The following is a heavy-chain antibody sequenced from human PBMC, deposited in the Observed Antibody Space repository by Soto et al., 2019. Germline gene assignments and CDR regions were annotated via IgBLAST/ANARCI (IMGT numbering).Heavy chain of an antibody. D-gene: IGHD6-13*01. CDR2: IIPIFGTA. V-gene: IGHV1-69*13. J-gene: IGHJ3*02. Sequence: ASVKVSCKASGGTFSSYAISWVRQAPGQGLEWMGGIIPIFGTANYAQKFQGRVTITADESTSTAYMELSSLRSEDTAVYYCARNRITGYSSSWPAFDIWGQGTMVTVSS. CDR3: ARNRITGYSSSWPAFDI. CDR1: GGTFSSYA.